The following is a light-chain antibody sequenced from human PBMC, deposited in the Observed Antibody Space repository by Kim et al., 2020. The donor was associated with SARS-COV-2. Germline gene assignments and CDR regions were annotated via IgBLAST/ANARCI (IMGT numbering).Light chain of an antibody. CDR1: KLGDKY. Sequence: SYELTQPPSVSVSPGQTASNTCSGDKLGDKYACWYQQKPGQSPVLVIYQDSKRPSGIPERFSGSNSGNTATLTISGTQAMDEADYYCQAWDSSTVVFGGG. J-gene: IGLJ2*01. V-gene: IGLV3-1*01. CDR3: QAWDSSTVV. CDR2: QDS.